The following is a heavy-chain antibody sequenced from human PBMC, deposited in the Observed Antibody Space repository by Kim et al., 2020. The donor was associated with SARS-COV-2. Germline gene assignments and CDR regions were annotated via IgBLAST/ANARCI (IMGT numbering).Heavy chain of an antibody. D-gene: IGHD2-15*01. CDR3: AKRGWDSTGGSCYLAFDY. Sequence: GGSLRLSCAASGFSFSNYAMTWVRQAPGKGLEWVSAIGGSGSTTFYADSVKGRFTISRDNSKNTLYLQMNSLRAGDTAVYYCAKRGWDSTGGSCYLAFDYWGQGTLVTVSS. V-gene: IGHV3-23*01. CDR2: IGGSGSTT. J-gene: IGHJ4*02. CDR1: GFSFSNYA.